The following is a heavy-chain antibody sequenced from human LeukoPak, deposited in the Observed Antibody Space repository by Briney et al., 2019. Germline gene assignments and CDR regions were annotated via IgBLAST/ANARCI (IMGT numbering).Heavy chain of an antibody. CDR1: GFTFSSYW. D-gene: IGHD6-13*01. Sequence: PGGSLRLSCAASGFTFSSYWMHWVRQAPGKGLVWVSHINSDGSSTSYADSVKGRFTISRDNAKNTLYLQMNSLRAEDTAVYYCASARYSSSQLWYWGQGTLVTVSS. CDR2: INSDGSST. V-gene: IGHV3-74*01. J-gene: IGHJ4*02. CDR3: ASARYSSSQLWY.